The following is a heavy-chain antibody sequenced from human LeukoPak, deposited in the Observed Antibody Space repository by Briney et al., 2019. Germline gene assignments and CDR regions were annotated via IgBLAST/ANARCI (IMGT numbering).Heavy chain of an antibody. D-gene: IGHD6-13*01. J-gene: IGHJ4*02. CDR2: IRYDGSNK. Sequence: GGSLRLSCAASGFTFSSYGMHWVRQAPGKGLGWVAFIRYDGSNKYYADSVKGRFTISSDKSKNTLYLQMNRLRAEDTAVYDCAKDGSSWYTVPKYYFDYWGQGTLVTVSS. V-gene: IGHV3-30*02. CDR1: GFTFSSYG. CDR3: AKDGSSWYTVPKYYFDY.